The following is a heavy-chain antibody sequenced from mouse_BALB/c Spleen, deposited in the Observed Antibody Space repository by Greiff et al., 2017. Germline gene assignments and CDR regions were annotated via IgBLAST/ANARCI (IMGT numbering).Heavy chain of an antibody. D-gene: IGHD1-1*01. CDR3: ARPHYYGSSYPFDY. Sequence: VKLQESGPELVKPGASVKISCKASGYSFTSYYIHWVKQRPGQGLEWIGWIFPGSGNTKYNEKFKGKATLTADTSSSTAYMQLSSLTSEDSAVYFCARPHYYGSSYPFDYWGQGTTLTVSS. CDR2: IFPGSGNT. J-gene: IGHJ2*01. CDR1: GYSFTSYY. V-gene: IGHV1-66*01.